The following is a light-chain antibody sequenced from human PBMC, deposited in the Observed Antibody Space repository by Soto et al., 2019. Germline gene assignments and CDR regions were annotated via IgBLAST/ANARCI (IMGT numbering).Light chain of an antibody. CDR3: QQYGSSPYT. CDR1: QIVSSSY. V-gene: IGKV3-20*01. J-gene: IGKJ2*01. CDR2: DAS. Sequence: EIVLTQSPGTLSLSPGERATLSCRASQIVSSSYLAWYQQRPGQAPRLLIYDASSRATGIPDRFSGSGSGTDFTLTISGLEPEDFAVFYCQQYGSSPYTFGQGTKLEIK.